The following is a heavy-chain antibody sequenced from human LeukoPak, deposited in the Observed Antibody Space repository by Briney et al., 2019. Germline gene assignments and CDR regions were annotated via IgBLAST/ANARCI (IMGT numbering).Heavy chain of an antibody. Sequence: GGSLRLSCATSGFTFSSIWMSWVRQAPGKGLEWVANIKHDGSETNYVDSEKGRFTISRDNAKNSLHLQMNSLRVEDTAVYYCAKNGDPHGMDVWGQGTTVTVSS. V-gene: IGHV3-7*02. D-gene: IGHD7-27*01. CDR2: IKHDGSET. J-gene: IGHJ6*02. CDR1: GFTFSSIW. CDR3: AKNGDPHGMDV.